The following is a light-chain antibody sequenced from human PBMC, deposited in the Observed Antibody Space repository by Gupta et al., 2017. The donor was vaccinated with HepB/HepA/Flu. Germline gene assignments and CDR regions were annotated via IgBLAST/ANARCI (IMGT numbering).Light chain of an antibody. CDR2: EVS. CDR1: QSLLHADVETY. V-gene: IGKV2D-29*01. CDR3: MQNVNLHCS. J-gene: IGKJ2*04. Sequence: EIVMTQTPLSLSVTPGQSASISCKSSQSLLHADVETYLYWYLQKPGQPPQLLIYEVSKRFSGVPDRFSGSGSDTDFTLKISRVEAEDVGVYYCMQNVNLHCSFGQGTKLEIK.